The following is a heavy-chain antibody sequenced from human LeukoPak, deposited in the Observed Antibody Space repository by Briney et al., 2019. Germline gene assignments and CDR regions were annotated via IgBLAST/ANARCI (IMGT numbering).Heavy chain of an antibody. J-gene: IGHJ4*02. Sequence: PGGSLRLSCAASGFTFSSYSMNWVRQAPGKGLEWVSSISSSSSYIYYADSVKGRFTISRDNAKNSLYLQMNSLRAEDTAVYYCARNHNRSGWFPNGYWGQGTLVTVSS. D-gene: IGHD6-19*01. CDR2: ISSSSSYI. V-gene: IGHV3-21*01. CDR1: GFTFSSYS. CDR3: ARNHNRSGWFPNGY.